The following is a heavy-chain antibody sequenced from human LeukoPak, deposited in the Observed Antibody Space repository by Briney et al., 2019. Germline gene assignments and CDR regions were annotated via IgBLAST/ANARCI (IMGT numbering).Heavy chain of an antibody. J-gene: IGHJ3*02. CDR1: GFTFSSYA. CDR3: AKDRRYGDYVGAFDI. CDR2: ISGSGGST. Sequence: GGSLRLSCAAPGFTFSSYAMSWVRQAPGKGLEWVSAISGSGGSTYYADSVKGRLTISRDNSKNTLYLQMNSLRAEDTAVYYCAKDRRYGDYVGAFDIWGQGTMVTVSS. V-gene: IGHV3-23*01. D-gene: IGHD4-17*01.